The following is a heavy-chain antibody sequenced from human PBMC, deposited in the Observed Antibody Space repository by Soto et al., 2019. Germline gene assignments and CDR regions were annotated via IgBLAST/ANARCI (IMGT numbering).Heavy chain of an antibody. CDR1: GYTFTSYA. CDR3: ARDSYDFWSGYSTPYYYYMDV. Sequence: ASVKVSCKASGYTFTSYAMHWVRQAPGQRLEWMGWINAGNGNTKYSQKFQGRVTITRDTSASTAYMELSSLRSEDTAVYYCARDSYDFWSGYSTPYYYYMDVWGKGTTVTVSS. D-gene: IGHD3-3*01. V-gene: IGHV1-3*01. CDR2: INAGNGNT. J-gene: IGHJ6*03.